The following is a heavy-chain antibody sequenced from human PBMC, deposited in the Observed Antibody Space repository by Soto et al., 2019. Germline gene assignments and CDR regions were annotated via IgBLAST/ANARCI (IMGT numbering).Heavy chain of an antibody. J-gene: IGHJ1*01. CDR1: GFTFDDYA. D-gene: IGHD6-13*01. V-gene: IGHV3-9*01. CDR2: INWNSGSI. Sequence: GGSLRLSCAASGFTFDDYAMHWVRQVPGEGLEWVSGINWNSGSIGYGDSVEGRFAISRDNAKNSLHLQMNSLSAEDTAFYYCVKDESINWYSGHFRHWGQGTLVTVSS. CDR3: VKDESINWYSGHFRH.